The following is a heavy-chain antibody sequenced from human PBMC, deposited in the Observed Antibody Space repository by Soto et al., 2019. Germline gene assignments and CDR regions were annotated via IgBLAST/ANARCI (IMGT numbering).Heavy chain of an antibody. CDR3: ARQAAAGKYYYAMDV. CDR1: GYSFTSYW. CDR2: IYPGDSDT. Sequence: GESLKISCKGSGYSFTSYWIGWVRQMPGKGLEWMGIIYPGDSDTRYSPSFQGQVTISADKSINTTYLQWSSLKASDTAIYYCARQAAAGKYYYAMDVWGQGTMVTVSS. J-gene: IGHJ6*02. V-gene: IGHV5-51*01. D-gene: IGHD6-13*01.